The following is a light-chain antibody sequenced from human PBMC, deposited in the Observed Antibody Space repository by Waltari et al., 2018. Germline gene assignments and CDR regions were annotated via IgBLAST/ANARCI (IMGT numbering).Light chain of an antibody. Sequence: DIQMTQSPSTLSASVGDRVTITCRASQSIGDWLAWYQQKPGKAPKLLMYKASTLQSGVPSRFSGSGSGTEFTLTISSLQPDDFATDYCQQYDSFSYTFGQGTQLE. J-gene: IGKJ2*01. CDR2: KAS. V-gene: IGKV1-5*03. CDR3: QQYDSFSYT. CDR1: QSIGDW.